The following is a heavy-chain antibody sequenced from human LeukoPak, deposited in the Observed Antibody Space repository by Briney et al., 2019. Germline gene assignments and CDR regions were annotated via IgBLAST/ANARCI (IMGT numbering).Heavy chain of an antibody. CDR2: IWYDGSHK. J-gene: IGHJ4*02. CDR3: AREYRSGWTGLGY. Sequence: PGGSLRLSCAASGFTFSSYGMHWVRQAPGKGLEWVAVIWYDGSHKYYADSVKGRFTISRDNSKNTLYLEMNSLSAEDTAVYYCAREYRSGWTGLGYWGQGILVTVSS. CDR1: GFTFSSYG. D-gene: IGHD6-19*01. V-gene: IGHV3-33*08.